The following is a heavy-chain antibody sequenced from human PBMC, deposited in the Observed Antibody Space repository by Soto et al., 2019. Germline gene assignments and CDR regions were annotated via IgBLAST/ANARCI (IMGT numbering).Heavy chain of an antibody. Sequence: ASVKVSCKASGYTFTSYAMHWVRQAPGQRLEWMGWINAGNGNTKYSQKFQGRVTITRDTSASTAYMELSSLRSEDTAVNYCARGGHQLQVDGFDPWGQGSLVTVTS. V-gene: IGHV1-3*01. J-gene: IGHJ5*02. CDR3: ARGGHQLQVDGFDP. D-gene: IGHD2-2*01. CDR2: INAGNGNT. CDR1: GYTFTSYA.